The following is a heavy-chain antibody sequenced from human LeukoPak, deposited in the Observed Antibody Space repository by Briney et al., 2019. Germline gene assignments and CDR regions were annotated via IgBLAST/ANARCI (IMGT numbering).Heavy chain of an antibody. J-gene: IGHJ6*02. CDR3: ARESEVEVYGMDV. Sequence: GGSLRLSCAASGFTFSSYSMNWVRQAPGKGLEWVSSISSSSSYIYYADSVKGRFTISRDNAKNSLYLQMNSLRAEDTAVYYCARESEVEVYGMDVWGQGTTVTVSS. D-gene: IGHD2-15*01. V-gene: IGHV3-21*01. CDR2: ISSSSSYI. CDR1: GFTFSSYS.